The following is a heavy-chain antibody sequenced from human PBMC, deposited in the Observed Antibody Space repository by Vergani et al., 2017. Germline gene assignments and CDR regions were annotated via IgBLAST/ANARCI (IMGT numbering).Heavy chain of an antibody. CDR2: ISGSGVSA. CDR3: ANQYFVSGNYLFDY. D-gene: IGHD3-10*01. Sequence: EVQLLESGGGLVQPGGSLRLTCAASEFTFSNYAMNWVRQAPGKGLEWVSGISGSGVSAYYTDSVKGRFTISRDNSKNMLFLQMNNLRTEDTAIYYCANQYFVSGNYLFDYWSQGTLVTVSS. CDR1: EFTFSNYA. V-gene: IGHV3-23*01. J-gene: IGHJ4*02.